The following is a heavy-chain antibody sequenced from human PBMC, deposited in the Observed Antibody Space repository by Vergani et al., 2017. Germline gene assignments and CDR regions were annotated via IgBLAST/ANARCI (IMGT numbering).Heavy chain of an antibody. CDR1: GFTFSTYA. J-gene: IGHJ6*03. D-gene: IGHD1-26*01. CDR3: VREGSYCGSTTCRNPSYVYYYHRVV. V-gene: IGHV3-33*01. Sequence: QVQLVESGGGVVQPGRSLTLSCTSSGFTFSTYAMHWVRQAPGKGLEWVAIIYYDGSKKYYADSVKGRFTISRDNSRNTLDLLMSSLRAEDTAIYYCVREGSYCGSTTCRNPSYVYYYHRVVWVEGTTVTVSS. CDR2: IYYDGSKK.